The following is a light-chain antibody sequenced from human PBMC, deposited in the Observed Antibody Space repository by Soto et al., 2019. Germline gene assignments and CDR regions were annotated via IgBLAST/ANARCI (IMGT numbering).Light chain of an antibody. J-gene: IGKJ4*01. V-gene: IGKV3-20*01. CDR2: GAS. Sequence: EIVLTQSPGTLSLSPGDRATLSCRASQSLSSRYLAWYRQKPGQAPRLLIYGASNRATGIPDRFSGSGSGTDFTLTISRLEPDDFAVYYCQQYSSLPPTFGGGTKVEIK. CDR3: QQYSSLPPT. CDR1: QSLSSRY.